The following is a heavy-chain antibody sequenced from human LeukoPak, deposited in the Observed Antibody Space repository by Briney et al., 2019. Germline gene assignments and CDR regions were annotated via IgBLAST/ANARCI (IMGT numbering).Heavy chain of an antibody. D-gene: IGHD6-13*01. CDR2: IHYSGST. Sequence: PSETLSLTCTVSADSISSRYCSWIRQPPGKGLEWIGYIHYSGSTNYNPSLKSRVTISVDTSQKQFSLKLRSVTAADTAVYYCARDYISAAGITLEWYNYYYGMDVWGQGTTVTVSS. CDR1: ADSISSRY. CDR3: ARDYISAAGITLEWYNYYYGMDV. J-gene: IGHJ6*02. V-gene: IGHV4-59*11.